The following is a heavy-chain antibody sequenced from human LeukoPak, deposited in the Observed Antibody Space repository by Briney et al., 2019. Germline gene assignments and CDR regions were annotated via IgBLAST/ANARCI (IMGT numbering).Heavy chain of an antibody. CDR2: ISSRSTYI. V-gene: IGHV3-21*01. CDR1: GFTFSSYG. Sequence: GGSLRLSCAASGFTFSSYGMSWVRQAPGQGLEWVSSISSRSTYIYYADSMKGRLTISRDNAKNSVFLQMNSLRAEDTAVYYCARAPLYYGSENSYFDYWGRGTLVTVSS. J-gene: IGHJ4*02. CDR3: ARAPLYYGSENSYFDY. D-gene: IGHD3-10*01.